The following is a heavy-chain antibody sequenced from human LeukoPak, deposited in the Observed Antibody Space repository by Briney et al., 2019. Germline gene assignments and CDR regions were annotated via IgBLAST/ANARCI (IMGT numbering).Heavy chain of an antibody. CDR1: GFTFSSYW. D-gene: IGHD2-15*01. J-gene: IGHJ4*02. V-gene: IGHV3-7*03. CDR3: ARGEVVAARFDF. Sequence: PGGSLRLSCAASGFTFSSYWMSWVRQAPGKGLEWVANIKQDGSEKYYVDSVKGRFTISRDNSKNTVYLQMNNLRVEDTAVYYCARGEVVAARFDFWGQGTLVTVSS. CDR2: IKQDGSEK.